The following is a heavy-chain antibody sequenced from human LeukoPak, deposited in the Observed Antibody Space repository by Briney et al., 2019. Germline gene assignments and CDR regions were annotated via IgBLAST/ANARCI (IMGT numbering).Heavy chain of an antibody. Sequence: PGGSLRLSCTTSGFTFSNYAMSWVRQAPGKGLEWVSSISGSAITTYYADSVKGRFAISRDNSKNTLYLQMTSLRAEDTAVYYCAKDQRFGDLDDCRGQGTLVTVSS. V-gene: IGHV3-23*01. J-gene: IGHJ4*02. CDR3: AKDQRFGDLDDC. D-gene: IGHD3-10*01. CDR1: GFTFSNYA. CDR2: ISGSAITT.